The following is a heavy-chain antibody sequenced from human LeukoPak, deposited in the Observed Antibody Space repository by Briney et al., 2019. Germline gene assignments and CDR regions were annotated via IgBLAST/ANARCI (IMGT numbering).Heavy chain of an antibody. Sequence: GGSLRLSCVASGFTFSSYEMNWVRQAPGKGLEWVSAISGSGGSTYYADSVKGRFTISRDNSKNTLYLQMNSLRAEDTAVYYCAKGNVLRFLEWLSPTSLLINWFDPWGQGTLVTVSS. D-gene: IGHD3-3*01. CDR3: AKGNVLRFLEWLSPTSLLINWFDP. CDR2: ISGSGGST. J-gene: IGHJ5*02. V-gene: IGHV3-23*01. CDR1: GFTFSSYE.